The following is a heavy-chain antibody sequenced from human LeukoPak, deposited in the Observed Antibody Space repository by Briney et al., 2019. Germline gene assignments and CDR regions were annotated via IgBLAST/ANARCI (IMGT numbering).Heavy chain of an antibody. D-gene: IGHD3-9*01. CDR1: SGSISSSSYY. J-gene: IGHJ4*02. CDR2: IYYSGST. CDR3: AIGGVYFDWLFGY. V-gene: IGHV4-39*07. Sequence: SETLSLTCTVSSGSISSSSYYWGWIRQPPGKGLEWMGSIYYSGSTYYNPSLKSRVTISVDTSKNQFSLKLSSVTAADTAVYHCAIGGVYFDWLFGYWGQGTLVTVSS.